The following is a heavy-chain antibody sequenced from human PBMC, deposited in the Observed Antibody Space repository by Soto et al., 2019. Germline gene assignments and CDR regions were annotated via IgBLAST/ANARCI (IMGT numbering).Heavy chain of an antibody. D-gene: IGHD2-2*03. J-gene: IGHJ4*02. CDR3: ARAGRELDIVVVPAAIGGVDVRYFDY. V-gene: IGHV4-34*01. CDR2: INHSGST. Sequence: SETLSLTCAVYGGSFSGYYWSWIRQPPGKGLEWIGEINHSGSTNYNPSLKSRVTISVDTSKNQFSLKLSSVTAADTAVYYCARAGRELDIVVVPAAIGGVDVRYFDYWGQGTLVTVSS. CDR1: GGSFSGYY.